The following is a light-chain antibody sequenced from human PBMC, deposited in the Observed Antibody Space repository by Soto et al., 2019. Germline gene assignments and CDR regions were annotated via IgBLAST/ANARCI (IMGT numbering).Light chain of an antibody. CDR1: QNIDMY. CDR3: QQGNNFPPT. Sequence: DIHMTQSPSSLSASVGDTVTISCRASQNIDMYLNWYQQKPGKAPRVLISGASSLQSGVPSRFSGSGSGTDFALTINSLQPEDSATYYCQQGNNFPPTFGQGTKVDI. V-gene: IGKV1-39*01. J-gene: IGKJ1*01. CDR2: GAS.